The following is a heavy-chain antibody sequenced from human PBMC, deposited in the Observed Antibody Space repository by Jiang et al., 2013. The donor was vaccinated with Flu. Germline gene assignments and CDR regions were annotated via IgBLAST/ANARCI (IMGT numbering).Heavy chain of an antibody. J-gene: IGHJ4*02. CDR3: ARSKPDTAMGMLDY. CDR2: ISAYNGYT. Sequence: PGASVKVSCKTSGFSFTSYGFTWVRQAPGQGREWMGWISAYNGYTNYAQKLRGRVTMTTETSTSTVYMELSSLRSEDTAVYYCARSKPDTAMGMLDYWGQGTLVTVSS. CDR1: GFSFTSYG. D-gene: IGHD5-18*01. V-gene: IGHV1-18*01.